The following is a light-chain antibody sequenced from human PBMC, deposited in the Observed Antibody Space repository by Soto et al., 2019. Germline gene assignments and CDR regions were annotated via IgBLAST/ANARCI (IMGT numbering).Light chain of an antibody. CDR3: QQRSNWPPIT. CDR1: QSVSSGH. CDR2: GAS. Sequence: EIVFTQSPGTLSLSPGERATLSCRASQSVSSGHLAWYQQKPCQAPRLLIYGASSRATGIPDRFSGSGSGTDFTPTISRLEPEDYAVYYCQQRSNWPPITVGQGTRLEIK. J-gene: IGKJ5*01. V-gene: IGKV3D-20*02.